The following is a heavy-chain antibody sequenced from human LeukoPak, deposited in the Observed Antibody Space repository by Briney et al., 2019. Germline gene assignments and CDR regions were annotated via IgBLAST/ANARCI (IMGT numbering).Heavy chain of an antibody. D-gene: IGHD3-22*01. CDR2: IYSGGST. J-gene: IGHJ4*02. Sequence: PGGSLRLSCAASGFTVSSNYMSWVRQAPGKGLEWVSVIYSGGSTYYADSVKGRFTISRDNAKNTLYLQMNSLRAEDTAVYYCAKTTKYYDSSGYYYHFDYWGQGTLVTVSS. CDR3: AKTTKYYDSSGYYYHFDY. V-gene: IGHV3-53*01. CDR1: GFTVSSNY.